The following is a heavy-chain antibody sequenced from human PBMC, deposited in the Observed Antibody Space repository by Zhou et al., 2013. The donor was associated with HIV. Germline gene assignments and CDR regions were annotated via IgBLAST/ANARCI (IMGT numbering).Heavy chain of an antibody. CDR2: IIPIFGTA. D-gene: IGHD3-22*01. V-gene: IGHV1-69*05. CDR1: GGTFSSYA. CDR3: VRGRSHYSDNSGFGD. J-gene: IGHJ4*02. Sequence: QVQLVQSGAEVKKPGSSVKVSCKASGGTFSSYAISWVRQAPGQGLEWMGGIIPIFGTANYAQKFQGRVTITTDESTSTAYMELSSLRSEDTAVYYCVRGRSHYSDNSGFGDWGQGTLVTVSS.